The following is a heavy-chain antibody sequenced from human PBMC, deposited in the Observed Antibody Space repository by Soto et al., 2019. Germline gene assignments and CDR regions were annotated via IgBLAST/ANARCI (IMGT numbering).Heavy chain of an antibody. CDR2: ISHDGRVT. V-gene: IGHV3-30*04. CDR3: SREPYGDSQYFDY. J-gene: IGHJ4*02. CDR1: GFTFNSLS. D-gene: IGHD2-21*02. Sequence: QVQLVESGGGMVQPGTSLRLSCAASGFTFNSLSLHWVRQRPDKGLEWVAVISHDGRVTFYADFVKGRFTVSRDNPKNTIYLQVNSLRAEDTDVYYCSREPYGDSQYFDYWGQGTLVTVSS.